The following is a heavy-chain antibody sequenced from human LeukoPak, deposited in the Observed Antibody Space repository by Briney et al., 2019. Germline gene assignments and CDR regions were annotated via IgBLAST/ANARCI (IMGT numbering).Heavy chain of an antibody. CDR1: GGSFSGYY. V-gene: IGHV4-34*01. CDR3: ARGAAFDY. Sequence: SETLSLTCAVYGGSFSGYYWSWIRQPPGKGLEWIGEINHSGSTNYNPSLKSRCTISVATSKNQFSLKLSSVTAADTAVYYCARGAAFDYWGQGTLVTVSS. J-gene: IGHJ4*02. CDR2: INHSGST. D-gene: IGHD3-10*01.